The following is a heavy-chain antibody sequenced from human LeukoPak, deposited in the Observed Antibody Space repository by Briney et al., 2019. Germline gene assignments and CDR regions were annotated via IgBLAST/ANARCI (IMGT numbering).Heavy chain of an antibody. CDR1: GGTFSSYA. D-gene: IGHD5-24*01. Sequence: ASVKVSCKASGGTFSSYAISWVRQAPGQGLEWMGGIIPIFGTANYAQKFQGRVTITADESTSTAYMELSSLRSEDTAVYYCARVDEMATISDAFDIWGQGTMVTVSS. V-gene: IGHV1-69*13. CDR3: ARVDEMATISDAFDI. J-gene: IGHJ3*02. CDR2: IIPIFGTA.